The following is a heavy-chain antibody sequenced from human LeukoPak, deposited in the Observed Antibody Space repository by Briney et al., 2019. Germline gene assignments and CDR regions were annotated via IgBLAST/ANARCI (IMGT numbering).Heavy chain of an antibody. V-gene: IGHV3-74*01. CDR3: ARVRSVVAATTTYYYYYYMDV. D-gene: IGHD2-15*01. Sequence: GGSLRLSCAASGFTFSSYWKHWVRQGPGKGLVWVWRINSDGSSTSYADSVKGRFTISRDNAKNTLYLQMNSLRAEDTAVYYCARVRSVVAATTTYYYYYYMDVWGKGTTVTVSS. CDR2: INSDGSST. CDR1: GFTFSSYW. J-gene: IGHJ6*03.